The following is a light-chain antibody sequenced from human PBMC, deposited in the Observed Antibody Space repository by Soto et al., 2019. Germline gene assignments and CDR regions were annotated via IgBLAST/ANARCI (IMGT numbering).Light chain of an antibody. CDR2: DNN. CDR1: SSNIGNNY. CDR3: ATWDGSLPGEV. Sequence: QSVLTQSPSVSAAPGQKVTISCSGSSSNIGNNYVSWYQQLLGTAPKLLIYDNNNRPSGIPDRFSGSKSGTAGTLDIPGLQTGDEADYYCATWDGSLPGEVFGGGTKLTVL. V-gene: IGLV1-51*01. J-gene: IGLJ2*01.